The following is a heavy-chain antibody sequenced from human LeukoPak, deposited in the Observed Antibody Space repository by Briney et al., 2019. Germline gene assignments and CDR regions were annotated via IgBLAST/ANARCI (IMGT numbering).Heavy chain of an antibody. CDR2: IYYSGST. Sequence: SETLSLTCTVSGGSISRSRDYWGWIRQPPGKGLEWIGSIYYSGSTHYNPSLKSRVTISVDTSKNQFSLKLSSVTAADTAVYYCARHKYYYGSGNTKAPTPLFDYWGQGTLVTVSS. CDR3: ARHKYYYGSGNTKAPTPLFDY. V-gene: IGHV4-39*01. D-gene: IGHD3-10*01. CDR1: GGSISRSRDY. J-gene: IGHJ4*02.